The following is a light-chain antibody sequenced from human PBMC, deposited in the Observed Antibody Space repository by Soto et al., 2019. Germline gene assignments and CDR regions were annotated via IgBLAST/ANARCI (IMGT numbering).Light chain of an antibody. J-gene: IGKJ5*01. CDR2: DAS. Sequence: DIKMTQSPAIVSASVGDRVTITCQASQNINNYLNWYQQKPGRAPKLLIYDASNLEAGVPSRFRGSGSGTDFTFTISRLQPEDIATYYCQQYENLPTFGQGTRLDI. CDR1: QNINNY. V-gene: IGKV1-33*01. CDR3: QQYENLPT.